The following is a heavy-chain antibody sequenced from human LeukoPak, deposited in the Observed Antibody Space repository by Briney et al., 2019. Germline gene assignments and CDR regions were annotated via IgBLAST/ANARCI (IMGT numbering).Heavy chain of an antibody. Sequence: GGSLRLSCAASGFTFSSYAMHWVRQAPGKGLEWVAVISYDGSNKYYADSVKGRFTISRDNSKNTLYLQMNSLRAEDTAVYYCASGMITFGGVIVTDFDYWGQGTLVTVSS. CDR2: ISYDGSNK. J-gene: IGHJ4*02. CDR3: ASGMITFGGVIVTDFDY. D-gene: IGHD3-16*02. CDR1: GFTFSSYA. V-gene: IGHV3-30-3*01.